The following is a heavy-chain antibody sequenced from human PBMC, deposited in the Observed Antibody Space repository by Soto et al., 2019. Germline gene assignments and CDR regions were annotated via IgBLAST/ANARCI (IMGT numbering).Heavy chain of an antibody. V-gene: IGHV1-69*08. CDR3: AREPHYYDSIGSFDY. Sequence: QVQLVQSGAEVKKPGSSVKVSCKASGGTFSSYTISWVRQAPGQGLEWMGRIIPILGIANYAQKFQGRVTITADKSTSTAYMELSSLRSEDTAVYYCAREPHYYDSIGSFDYWGQGTLVTVSS. CDR2: IIPILGIA. D-gene: IGHD3-22*01. J-gene: IGHJ4*02. CDR1: GGTFSSYT.